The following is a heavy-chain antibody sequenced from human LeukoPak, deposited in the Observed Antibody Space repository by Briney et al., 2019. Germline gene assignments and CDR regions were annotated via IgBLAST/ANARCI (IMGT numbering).Heavy chain of an antibody. V-gene: IGHV4-34*01. Sequence: PSETLSLTCAVYGGSFSGYYWTWIRQPPGKGLEWIGEINHGESTNYNPSLKSRVIISVDKSKNQFSLKLSSVTAADTAVYYCARDTILSGTPLDYWGLGTLVTVSS. CDR2: INHGEST. D-gene: IGHD3-10*01. CDR1: GGSFSGYY. CDR3: ARDTILSGTPLDY. J-gene: IGHJ4*02.